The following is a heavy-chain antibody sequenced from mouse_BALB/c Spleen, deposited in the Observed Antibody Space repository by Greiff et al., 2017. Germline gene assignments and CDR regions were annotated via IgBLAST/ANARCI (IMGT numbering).Heavy chain of an antibody. V-gene: IGHV14-1*02. J-gene: IGHJ3*01. CDR2: IDPENGNT. D-gene: IGHD2-4*01. Sequence: VQLQQSGAELVRPGALVKLSCKASGFNIKDYYMHWVKQRPEQGLEWIGWIDPENGNTIYDPKFQGKASITADTSSNTAYLQLSSLTSEDTAVYYCAWYDYAVPWFAYWGQGTLVTVSA. CDR3: AWYDYAVPWFAY. CDR1: GFNIKDYY.